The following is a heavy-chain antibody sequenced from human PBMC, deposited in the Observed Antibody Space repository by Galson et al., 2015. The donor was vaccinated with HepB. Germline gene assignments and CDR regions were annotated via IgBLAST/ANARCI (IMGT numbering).Heavy chain of an antibody. V-gene: IGHV4-59*01. Sequence: SETLSLTCTVSGGSISGYYWTGIRQTPGKGLERIGHKYHHGDTTYNPSLRSRVTISLDTSKNQFSLSLNAITAADTGIYYCARDLGSGRFPWDYQYGMDVWGQGTAVSVSS. CDR2: KYHHGDT. D-gene: IGHD1-26*01. CDR1: GGSISGYY. J-gene: IGHJ6*02. CDR3: ARDLGSGRFPWDYQYGMDV.